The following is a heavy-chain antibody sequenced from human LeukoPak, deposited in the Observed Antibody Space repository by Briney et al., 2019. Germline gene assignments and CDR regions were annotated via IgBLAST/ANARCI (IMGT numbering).Heavy chain of an antibody. CDR2: ISSSGSAI. J-gene: IGHJ4*02. CDR3: ARDFGLNMVRGVASFDY. D-gene: IGHD3-10*01. CDR1: GFPLSSFE. Sequence: PGGSLRLFCAASGFPLSSFEMNWVRQAPGQGLVWVSYISSSGSAIFYADSVKGRFTISRDNAKNSLYLKMNSLRAEHTHVYYSARDFGLNMVRGVASFDYWGQGTLVTVSS. V-gene: IGHV3-48*03.